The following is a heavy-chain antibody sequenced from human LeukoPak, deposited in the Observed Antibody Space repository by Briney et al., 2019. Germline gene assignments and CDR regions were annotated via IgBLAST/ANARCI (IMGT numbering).Heavy chain of an antibody. CDR1: GGSISSGDYY. D-gene: IGHD4-23*01. J-gene: IGHJ4*02. CDR3: ARYDYGVKRLGSFDY. Sequence: PSETLSLTCTVSGGSISSGDYYWSWIRQFPGKGLEWIGYIHYSGSTYYNPSLKSRVTMSLDTSKNQFPLKLNSVTGADTAVYYCARYDYGVKRLGSFDYWGQGTLVTVSS. V-gene: IGHV4-30-4*08. CDR2: IHYSGST.